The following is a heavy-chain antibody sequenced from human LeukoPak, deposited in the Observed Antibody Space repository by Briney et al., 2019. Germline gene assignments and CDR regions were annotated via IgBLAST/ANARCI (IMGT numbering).Heavy chain of an antibody. D-gene: IGHD6-13*01. J-gene: IGHJ4*02. V-gene: IGHV1-2*02. Sequence: ASVKVSCKASGYTFTSYDINWVRQAPGQGLEWMGWINPNNGDTNYAQKFQGRVTMTRDTSISTAYMELSSLRSEDTAVYYGAGGGGGYSSPSYYFDYWGQGTLVTVSS. CDR3: AGGGGGYSSPSYYFDY. CDR1: GYTFTSYD. CDR2: INPNNGDT.